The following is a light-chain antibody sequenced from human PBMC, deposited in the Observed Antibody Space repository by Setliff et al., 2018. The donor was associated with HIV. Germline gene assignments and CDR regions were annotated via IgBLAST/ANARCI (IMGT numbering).Light chain of an antibody. Sequence: QSALTQPRSVSGSLGQSVTISCTGTSSDVGGYNYVSWYQQHPGKAPKLMIYDVSYRPSGVSDRFSGSKSGNTASLTISGLQAEDEADYYCSSYTSISALDVFGTGTKVTVL. CDR1: SSDVGGYNY. V-gene: IGLV2-14*03. CDR3: SSYTSISALDV. CDR2: DVS. J-gene: IGLJ1*01.